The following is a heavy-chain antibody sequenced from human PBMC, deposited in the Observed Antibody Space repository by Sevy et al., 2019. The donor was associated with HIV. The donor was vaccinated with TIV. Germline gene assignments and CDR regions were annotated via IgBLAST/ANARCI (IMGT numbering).Heavy chain of an antibody. CDR1: GHTLNRLG. Sequence: ASVKVSCKVYGHTLNRLGMHWVRQAPGKGLEWMGSFDPEDGETFQAQKFQGRVTMTDDTSTDTAYTELSSLRSEDTVVYYCAATKDYYENSGSPFDYWGQGTLVTVSS. D-gene: IGHD3-22*01. CDR2: FDPEDGET. V-gene: IGHV1-24*01. CDR3: AATKDYYENSGSPFDY. J-gene: IGHJ4*02.